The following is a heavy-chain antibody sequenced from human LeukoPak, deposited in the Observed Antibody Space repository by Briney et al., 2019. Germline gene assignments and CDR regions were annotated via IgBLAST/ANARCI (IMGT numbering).Heavy chain of an antibody. CDR2: IYYSGST. Sequence: SETLSLTCTVSGGSISSSSYYWGWIRQPPGKGLEWIGSIYYSGSTHYNPSLKSRVTISVDTSKNQFPLKLSSVTAADTAVYYCARLGIGLLDYWGQGTLVTVSS. D-gene: IGHD2-21*02. CDR3: ARLGIGLLDY. CDR1: GGSISSSSYY. J-gene: IGHJ4*02. V-gene: IGHV4-39*01.